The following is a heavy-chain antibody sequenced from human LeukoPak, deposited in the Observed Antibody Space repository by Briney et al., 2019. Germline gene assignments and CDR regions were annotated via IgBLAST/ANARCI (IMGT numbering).Heavy chain of an antibody. J-gene: IGHJ4*02. D-gene: IGHD3-22*01. V-gene: IGHV3-30*01. CDR1: GFTFSSYA. CDR3: ARVSSGYYFRNYYFDY. Sequence: GRSPRLSCAASGFTFSSYAMHWVRQAPGKGLEWVAVISYDGSNKYYADSVKGRFTISRDNSKNTLYLQMNSLRAEDTAVYYCARVSSGYYFRNYYFDYWGQGTLVTVSS. CDR2: ISYDGSNK.